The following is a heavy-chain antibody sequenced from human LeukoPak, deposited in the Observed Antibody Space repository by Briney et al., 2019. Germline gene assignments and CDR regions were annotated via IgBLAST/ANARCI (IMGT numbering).Heavy chain of an antibody. CDR1: GFTFNNYF. V-gene: IGHV3-7*01. CDR3: ARDTYYDFWSGYIAY. CDR2: IKEDGTEK. D-gene: IGHD3-3*01. Sequence: GGSLRLSCAASGFTFNNYFMSWVCQAPGKGLEWVAHIKEDGTEKYYVDSVKGRFTISRDNAKNSLYLQMNSLRAEDTAVYYCARDTYYDFWSGYIAYWGQGTLVTVSS. J-gene: IGHJ4*02.